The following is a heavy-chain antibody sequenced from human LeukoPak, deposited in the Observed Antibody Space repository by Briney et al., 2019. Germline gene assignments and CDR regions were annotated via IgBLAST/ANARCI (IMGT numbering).Heavy chain of an antibody. Sequence: GGSLRLSCAASGFTVSSNYMSWVRQAPGKGLEWVSAISGSGGSTYYADSVKGRFTISRDNSKNTLYLQMNSLRAEDTAVYYCAKSIRMKPPANYGDYDDYYYYGMDVWGQGTTVTVSS. CDR2: ISGSGGST. CDR1: GFTVSSNY. D-gene: IGHD4-17*01. V-gene: IGHV3-23*01. CDR3: AKSIRMKPPANYGDYDDYYYYGMDV. J-gene: IGHJ6*02.